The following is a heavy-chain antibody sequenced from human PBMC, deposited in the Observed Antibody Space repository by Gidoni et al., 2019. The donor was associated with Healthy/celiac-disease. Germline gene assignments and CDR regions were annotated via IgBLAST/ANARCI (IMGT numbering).Heavy chain of an antibody. V-gene: IGHV3-11*06. CDR3: ARDPVAGYYFDY. Sequence: QVQLVESGGGLVKPGGSLRLSCAASGFTFSDYYMSWIRQAPGKGLEWVSYISSSSSYTNYADSVKGRFTISRDNAKNSLYLQMNSLRAEDTAVYYCARDPVAGYYFDYWGQGTLVTVSS. J-gene: IGHJ4*02. CDR2: ISSSSSYT. CDR1: GFTFSDYY. D-gene: IGHD2-21*01.